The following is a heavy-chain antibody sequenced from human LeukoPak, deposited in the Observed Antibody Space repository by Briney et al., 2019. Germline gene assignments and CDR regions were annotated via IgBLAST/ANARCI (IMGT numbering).Heavy chain of an antibody. CDR1: VVTFRSYG. D-gene: IGHD3-22*01. V-gene: IGHV3-33*06. CDR2: IWYDGSNK. CDR3: AKSNIPSCYASSGCGY. Sequence: GGTLRLSCAASVVTFRSYGIHCVPHAPGKGLEWVAVIWYDGSNKYYTDSSKVRFTFPRDNSKNTLHLTINSLRAEHSAVFSVAKSNIPSCYASSGCGYWGQGTLVTVSS. J-gene: IGHJ4*02.